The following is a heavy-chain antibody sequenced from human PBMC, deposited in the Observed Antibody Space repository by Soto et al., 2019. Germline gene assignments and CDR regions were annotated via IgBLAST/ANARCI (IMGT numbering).Heavy chain of an antibody. V-gene: IGHV4-4*02. D-gene: IGHD1-26*01. CDR1: GGSISSSNW. CDR3: ARVISYGYFDY. CDR2: IYYSGST. Sequence: SETLSLTCAVSGGSISSSNWWSWVRQPPGKGLEWIGEIYYSGSTYYNPSLKSRVTISVDTSKNQFSLKLSSVTAADTAVYYCARVISYGYFDYWGQGTLVTVSS. J-gene: IGHJ4*02.